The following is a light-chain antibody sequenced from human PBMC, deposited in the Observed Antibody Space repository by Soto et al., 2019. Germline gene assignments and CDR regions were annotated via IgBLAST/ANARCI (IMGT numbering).Light chain of an antibody. J-gene: IGKJ1*01. CDR3: QHYNTYPWT. V-gene: IGKV1-6*01. Sequence: AIPMTESPSSLSASIGDRVIITCRASQDIRNELGWYHQSPGKAPKLLINAASSLQSGVPSRFSGGGSGTEFTLTISSLQPGDFATYYCQHYNTYPWTFGQGN. CDR2: AAS. CDR1: QDIRNE.